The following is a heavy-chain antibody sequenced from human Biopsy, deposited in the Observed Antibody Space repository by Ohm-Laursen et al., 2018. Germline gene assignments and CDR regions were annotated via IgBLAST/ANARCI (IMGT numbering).Heavy chain of an antibody. CDR1: GGSISNNNYY. CDR3: ARDYDTSGYYYVS. CDR2: IFYRGST. J-gene: IGHJ5*02. D-gene: IGHD3-22*01. V-gene: IGHV4-39*01. Sequence: GTLSLTCTVSGGSISNNNYYWGWIRQPPGKGLEWIGSIFYRGSTHYKPSLKSRVNISVDTSKNQFSLKLKYVTAADTAVYYCARDYDTSGYYYVSWGQGTLVTVSS.